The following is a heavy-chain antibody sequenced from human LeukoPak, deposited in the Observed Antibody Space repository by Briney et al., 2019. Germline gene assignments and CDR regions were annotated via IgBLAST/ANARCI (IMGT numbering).Heavy chain of an antibody. Sequence: PGASVKVSCKASGYTFTGYYMHWVRQAPGQGLEWMGWINPNSGGTNYAQKFQGRVTMTRDTSISTAYMELSRLRSDDTAVYYCARGSIAYGILTGYDDYWGQGTLVTVSS. CDR2: INPNSGGT. CDR3: ARGSIAYGILTGYDDY. CDR1: GYTFTGYY. D-gene: IGHD3-9*01. V-gene: IGHV1-2*02. J-gene: IGHJ4*02.